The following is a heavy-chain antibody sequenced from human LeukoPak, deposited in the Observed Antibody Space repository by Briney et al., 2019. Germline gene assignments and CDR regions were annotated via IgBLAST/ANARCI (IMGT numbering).Heavy chain of an antibody. CDR1: GDSVSSHSAA. D-gene: IGHD6-13*01. CDR2: TYYRSRWLN. V-gene: IGHV6-1*01. Sequence: PSQTLSLTCAISGDSVSSHSAAWNWIRQSPSRGLEWLGRTYYRSRWLNDYAPSVRSRITINPDTSKNQFSLQLSSVTAADTAVYYCARLAGSSWYAFDIWGQGTMVTVSS. CDR3: ARLAGSSWYAFDI. J-gene: IGHJ3*02.